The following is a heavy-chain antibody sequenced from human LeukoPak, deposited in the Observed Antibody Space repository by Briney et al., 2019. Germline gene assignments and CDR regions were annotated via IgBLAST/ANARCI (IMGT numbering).Heavy chain of an antibody. Sequence: KSSETLSLTCAVSGGSISSSNWWSWVRQPPGKGLEWIGEIYHSGSTNYNPSLKSRVTISVDTSKNQFPLKLSSVTAADTAVYYCARESVLLWFGELLPNWFDPWGQGTLVTVSS. V-gene: IGHV4-4*02. CDR2: IYHSGST. CDR1: GGSISSSNW. CDR3: ARESVLLWFGELLPNWFDP. D-gene: IGHD3-10*01. J-gene: IGHJ5*02.